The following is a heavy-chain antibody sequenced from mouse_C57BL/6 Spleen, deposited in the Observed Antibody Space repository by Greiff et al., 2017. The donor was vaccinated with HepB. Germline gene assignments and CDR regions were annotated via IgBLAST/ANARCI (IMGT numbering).Heavy chain of an antibody. J-gene: IGHJ4*01. CDR2: IHPNSGST. Sequence: QVQLKQPGAELVKPGASVKLSCKASGYTFTSYWMHWVKQRPGQGLEWIGMIHPNSGSTNYNEKFKSKATLTVDKSSSTAYMQLSSLTSEDSAVYYCAIYGKRRAMDYWGQGTSVTVSS. D-gene: IGHD2-1*01. CDR1: GYTFTSYW. V-gene: IGHV1-64*01. CDR3: AIYGKRRAMDY.